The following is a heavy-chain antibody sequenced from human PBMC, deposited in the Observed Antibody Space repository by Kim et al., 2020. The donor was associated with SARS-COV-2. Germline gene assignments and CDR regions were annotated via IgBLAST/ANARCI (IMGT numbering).Heavy chain of an antibody. Sequence: SVKVSCKASGGTFSSYAISWVRQAPGQGLEWMGGIIPIFGTANYAQKFQGRVTITAYESTSTAYMELSSLRSEDTAVYYCARGGYHLLYYYGMDVWGQGTTVTVSS. V-gene: IGHV1-69*13. J-gene: IGHJ6*02. D-gene: IGHD5-18*01. CDR2: IIPIFGTA. CDR3: ARGGYHLLYYYGMDV. CDR1: GGTFSSYA.